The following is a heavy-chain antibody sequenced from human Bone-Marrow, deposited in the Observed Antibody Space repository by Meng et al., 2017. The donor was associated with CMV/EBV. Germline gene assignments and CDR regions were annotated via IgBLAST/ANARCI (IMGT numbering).Heavy chain of an antibody. D-gene: IGHD2-2*01. V-gene: IGHV1-2*02. J-gene: IGHJ6*02. CDR1: GYTFTGYY. CDR2: INPNSGGT. CDR3: ARDDYCSSTSCYPKKNYYYYYGMDV. Sequence: ASVKVSCKASGYTFTGYYMHWVRQAPGQGLEWMGWINPNSGGTNYAQKFQGRVTMTRDTSISTAYMELSRLRSDDTAVYYCARDDYCSSTSCYPKKNYYYYYGMDVWGQGPTVTVSS.